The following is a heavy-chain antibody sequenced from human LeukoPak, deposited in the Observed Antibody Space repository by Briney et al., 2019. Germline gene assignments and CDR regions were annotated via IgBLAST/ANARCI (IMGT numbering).Heavy chain of an antibody. V-gene: IGHV3-21*01. CDR1: GFTFSSYS. Sequence: GGSLRLPCAASGFTFSSYSMNWVRQAPGKGLEWVSSISSSSSYIYYADSVKGRFTISRDNAKNSLYLQMNSLRAEDTAVYYCASALSIAGSLLPFDYWGQGTLVTVSS. D-gene: IGHD1-26*01. CDR2: ISSSSSYI. J-gene: IGHJ4*02. CDR3: ASALSIAGSLLPFDY.